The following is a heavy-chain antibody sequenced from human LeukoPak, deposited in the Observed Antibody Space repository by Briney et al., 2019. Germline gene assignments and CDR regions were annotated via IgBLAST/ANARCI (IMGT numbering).Heavy chain of an antibody. V-gene: IGHV3-53*01. CDR3: ARDKYYYDSSGYYNLMKYFDY. CDR2: IYSGGST. D-gene: IGHD3-22*01. J-gene: IGHJ4*02. Sequence: GGSLRLSCAASGFTVSSNYMSWVRQAPGKGLEWVSVIYSGGSTYYADSVKGRFTISRDNSKNTLYLQMNSLRAEDTALYYCARDKYYYDSSGYYNLMKYFDYWGQGTLVTVSS. CDR1: GFTVSSNY.